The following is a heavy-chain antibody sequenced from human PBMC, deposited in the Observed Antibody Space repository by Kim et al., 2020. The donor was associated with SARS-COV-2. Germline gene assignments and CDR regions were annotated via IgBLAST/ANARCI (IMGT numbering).Heavy chain of an antibody. V-gene: IGHV3-33*01. J-gene: IGHJ4*02. CDR3: ARDAGSTGSYEVS. D-gene: IGHD3-10*01. Sequence: YADSVKGRFTISIDNSRNTLYLQMTSLRADDTAVYYCARDAGSTGSYEVSWGQGTLVTVSS.